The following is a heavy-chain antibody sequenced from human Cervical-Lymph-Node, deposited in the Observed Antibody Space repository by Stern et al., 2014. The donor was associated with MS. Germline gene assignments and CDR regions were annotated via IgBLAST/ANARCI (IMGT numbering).Heavy chain of an antibody. CDR1: GFTFSSSG. J-gene: IGHJ1*01. D-gene: IGHD4-23*01. Sequence: VQLVQSGGGVVQPGRSLRLSCAVSGFTFSSSGMHWVRQAPGKGLEWLAIIWYDGSNRYYADSVKGRFTIPRDNSKNTLYLQMNSLRAEDTAVYYCAREGGNTAEYFQHWGQGTLVTVSS. CDR2: IWYDGSNR. CDR3: AREGGNTAEYFQH. V-gene: IGHV3-33*01.